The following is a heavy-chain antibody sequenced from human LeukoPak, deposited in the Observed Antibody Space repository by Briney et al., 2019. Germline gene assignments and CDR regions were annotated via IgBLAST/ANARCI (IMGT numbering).Heavy chain of an antibody. J-gene: IGHJ4*02. CDR2: IYYRGST. CDR1: GASINYSSYY. CDR3: ARAVGATYYFDS. D-gene: IGHD1-26*01. V-gene: IGHV4-39*07. Sequence: SETLSLTCTVSGASINYSSYYWGWLRQPPGETLEWLGSIYYRGSTFNNPSLRSRVTISVDTSKNQFSLRLSSVTAADTAVYYCARAVGATYYFDSWGQGTLVTVSS.